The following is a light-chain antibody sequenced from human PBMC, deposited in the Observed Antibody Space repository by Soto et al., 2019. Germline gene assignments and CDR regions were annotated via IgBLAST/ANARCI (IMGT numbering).Light chain of an antibody. CDR3: QQYNKWPLIT. Sequence: EIVLTQSPAPLSMSPGETAPLSCRASQSISIGLAWYRQKPGQAPRLLIYGASTRATGTPARFSGSGSGTDFTLTISSLQSEDFALYYCQQYNKWPLITFGQGTRLEIK. CDR1: QSISIG. J-gene: IGKJ5*01. CDR2: GAS. V-gene: IGKV3D-15*01.